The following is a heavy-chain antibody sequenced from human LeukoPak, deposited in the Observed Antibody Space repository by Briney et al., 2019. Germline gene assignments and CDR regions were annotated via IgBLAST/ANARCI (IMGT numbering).Heavy chain of an antibody. D-gene: IGHD3-10*01. CDR2: INHSGST. Sequence: SETLSLTCAVYGGSFSGYYWSWIRQPPGKGLEWIGVINHSGSTNYNPSLKKRVHISVDTPKIHVSQKLRSVAAGGTAVYYWARNYGWGSTHTRFCDYWGQGTRVTVSS. CDR1: GGSFSGYY. CDR3: ARNYGWGSTHTRFCDY. J-gene: IGHJ4*02. V-gene: IGHV4-34*01.